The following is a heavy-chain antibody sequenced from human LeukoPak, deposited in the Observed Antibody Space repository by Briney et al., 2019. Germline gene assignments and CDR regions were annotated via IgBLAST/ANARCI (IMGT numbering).Heavy chain of an antibody. J-gene: IGHJ4*02. CDR2: IWYDGSNK. Sequence: PGGSLRLSCAASGFTFSSYGVHWVRQAPGKGLEWVAVIWYDGSNKYYADSVKGRFTISRDNSKNTLYLQMNSLRAEDTAVYYCAREVAGIAVAGTSVGNYFDYWGQGTLVTVSS. D-gene: IGHD6-19*01. CDR3: AREVAGIAVAGTSVGNYFDY. CDR1: GFTFSSYG. V-gene: IGHV3-33*01.